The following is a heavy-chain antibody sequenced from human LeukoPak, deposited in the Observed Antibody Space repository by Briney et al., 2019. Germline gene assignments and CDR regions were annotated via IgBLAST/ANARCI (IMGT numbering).Heavy chain of an antibody. J-gene: IGHJ5*02. CDR3: ARSEWLVPWFDP. V-gene: IGHV4-34*01. CDR1: GGSFSGYY. D-gene: IGHD6-19*01. Sequence: SETLSLTCAVYGGSFSGYYWSWIRQPPGKGLEWIGEINHSGSTNYNPSLKSRVTISVDTSKNRFSLKLSSVTAADTAVYYCARSEWLVPWFDPWGQGTLVTVSS. CDR2: INHSGST.